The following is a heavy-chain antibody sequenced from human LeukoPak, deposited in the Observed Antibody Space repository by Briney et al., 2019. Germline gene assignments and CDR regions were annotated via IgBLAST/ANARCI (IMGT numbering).Heavy chain of an antibody. CDR2: IYYSGIT. D-gene: IGHD3-22*01. CDR1: GGSISSHY. V-gene: IGHV4-59*08. Sequence: NPSETLSLTCNVSGGSISSHYWNWIRQPPGKGLEWIGYIYYSGITNYNPSLKSRVTISVDTSKNQFSLKLSSVTAADTAVYYCARHKWYYYDSSGLTGPSGMDVWGQGTTVTVSS. J-gene: IGHJ6*02. CDR3: ARHKWYYYDSSGLTGPSGMDV.